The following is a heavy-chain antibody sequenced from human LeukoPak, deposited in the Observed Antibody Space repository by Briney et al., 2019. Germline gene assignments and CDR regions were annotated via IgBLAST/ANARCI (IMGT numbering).Heavy chain of an antibody. CDR1: GFTFNRYW. D-gene: IGHD4/OR15-4a*01. V-gene: IGHV3-7*01. Sequence: GGSLRLSCAASGFTFNRYWMHWVRQAPGKGLVWVANMNLDGSEKYYVDSVKGRFTISRDNAQNSLFLQMNSLRAEDTAVYYCAAKRGDYWGQGTLVTVSS. CDR2: MNLDGSEK. J-gene: IGHJ4*02. CDR3: AAKRGDY.